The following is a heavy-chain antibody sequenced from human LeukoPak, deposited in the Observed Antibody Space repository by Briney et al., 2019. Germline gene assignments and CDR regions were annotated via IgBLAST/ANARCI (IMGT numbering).Heavy chain of an antibody. V-gene: IGHV1-69*06. CDR2: VIPIFGTA. D-gene: IGHD3-10*01. CDR1: GGTFSSYA. J-gene: IGHJ4*02. Sequence: SVKVSCKASGGTFSSYAISWVRQAPGQGLEWMGGVIPIFGTANYAQKFQGRVTITADKSTSTAYMELSSLRSEDTAVYYCATALGGSGSYSFDYWGQGTLVTVSS. CDR3: ATALGGSGSYSFDY.